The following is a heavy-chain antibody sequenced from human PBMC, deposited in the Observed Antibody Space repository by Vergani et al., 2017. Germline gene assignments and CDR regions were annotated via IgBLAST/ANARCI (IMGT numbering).Heavy chain of an antibody. D-gene: IGHD3-10*01. CDR1: GGSISSGGYS. Sequence: QLQLQESGSGLVKPSQTLSLTCAVSGGSISSGGYSWSWIRQPPGKGLEWIGYIYHSGSTYYNPSLKSRVTISVDTSKNQFSLKLSSVTAADTAVYYCARGSPYYYGSGSSRPNWFDPWGQGTLVTVSS. V-gene: IGHV4-30-2*01. CDR3: ARGSPYYYGSGSSRPNWFDP. J-gene: IGHJ5*02. CDR2: IYHSGST.